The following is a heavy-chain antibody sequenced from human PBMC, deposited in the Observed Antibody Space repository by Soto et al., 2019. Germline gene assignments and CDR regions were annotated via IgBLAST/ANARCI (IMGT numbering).Heavy chain of an antibody. J-gene: IGHJ5*02. Sequence: QVQLVQSGAEVKKPGASVKVSCKASGYTFTSHDINWMRQATGQGLEWMGWMNPNSGHTNYAQKXQXRXXMTRDTFRSTAYMELTNLGSEDTAIYYCASDMSTTWGQGTLVTVSS. CDR2: MNPNSGHT. CDR3: ASDMSTT. CDR1: GYTFTSHD. V-gene: IGHV1-8*01. D-gene: IGHD2-2*01.